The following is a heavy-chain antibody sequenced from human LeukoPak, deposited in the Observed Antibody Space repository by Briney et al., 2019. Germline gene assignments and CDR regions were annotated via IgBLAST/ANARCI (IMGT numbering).Heavy chain of an antibody. J-gene: IGHJ5*02. Sequence: GASVKVSCKASGYTFTSYGISWVRQAPGQGLEWMGWISAYNGNTNYAQKLQGRVTMTTDTSTSTAYMELRSLRSDDTAVYYCARELQVGATNNWFDPWGQGTLVTLSS. D-gene: IGHD1-26*01. CDR1: GYTFTSYG. CDR2: ISAYNGNT. V-gene: IGHV1-18*01. CDR3: ARELQVGATNNWFDP.